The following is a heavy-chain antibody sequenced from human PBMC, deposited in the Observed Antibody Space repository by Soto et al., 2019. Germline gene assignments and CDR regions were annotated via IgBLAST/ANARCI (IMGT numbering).Heavy chain of an antibody. V-gene: IGHV4-34*01. CDR1: GGSFSGYY. D-gene: IGHD6-13*01. J-gene: IGHJ4*02. CDR3: ARSGVSQQLVRRYDY. CDR2: INHSGST. Sequence: SETLSLTCAVYGGSFSGYYWSWIRQPPGKGLEWIGEINHSGSTNYNPSLKSRVTISVDTSKNQFSLKLSSVTAADTAVYYCARSGVSQQLVRRYDYWGQGTLVTVSS.